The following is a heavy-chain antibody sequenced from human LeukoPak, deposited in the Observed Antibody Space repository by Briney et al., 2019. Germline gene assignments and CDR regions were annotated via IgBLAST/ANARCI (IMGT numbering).Heavy chain of an antibody. CDR2: ISSGSSTI. CDR1: GFTFSSYN. J-gene: IGHJ4*02. CDR3: ARDQCSSTSSSTSCYRSLLFDN. V-gene: IGHV3-48*01. Sequence: QPGGSLRLSCAASGFTFSSYNMNWVRQAPGKGLEWVSYISSGSSTIYYADSVKGRFTISRDNAKNSLYLLMNSLRAEDTAVYYCARDQCSSTSSSTSCYRSLLFDNWGQGTLVTVSS. D-gene: IGHD2-2*01.